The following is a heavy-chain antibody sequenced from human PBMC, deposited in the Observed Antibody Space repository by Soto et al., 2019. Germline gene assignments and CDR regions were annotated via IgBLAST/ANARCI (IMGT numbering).Heavy chain of an antibody. CDR3: ARDPKVAVAGNFDY. CDR2: ISPYNRDT. J-gene: IGHJ4*02. V-gene: IGHV1-18*01. D-gene: IGHD6-19*01. Sequence: ASVKVSCKASGYTFTSYGISWVRQAPGQGLEWMGWISPYNRDTNYAQKLQGRLTLTTDTATSTLYMELRSLRSDDTAVYYCARDPKVAVAGNFDYWGLGTLVTVSS. CDR1: GYTFTSYG.